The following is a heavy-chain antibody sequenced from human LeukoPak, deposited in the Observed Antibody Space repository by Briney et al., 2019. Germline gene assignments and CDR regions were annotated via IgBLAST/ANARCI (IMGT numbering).Heavy chain of an antibody. CDR3: TGGSDTVLSGEYYYYMDV. V-gene: IGHV3-7*01. Sequence: GGSLRLSCAASGFIFNNYGLIWVRQAPGKGLEWVANIDRDGRVQHYVDSVEGRFTISRDSAKNSLALQMHSLRAEDTAVYYCTGGSDTVLSGEYYYYMDVWGTGTTVTVSS. CDR1: GFIFNNYG. D-gene: IGHD2/OR15-2a*01. CDR2: IDRDGRVQ. J-gene: IGHJ6*03.